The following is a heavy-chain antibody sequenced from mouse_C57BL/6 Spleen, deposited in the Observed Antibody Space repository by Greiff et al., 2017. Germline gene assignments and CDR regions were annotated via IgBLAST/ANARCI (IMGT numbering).Heavy chain of an antibody. V-gene: IGHV3-1*01. CDR3: AREDYGRAGYFDY. Sequence: EVQLQQSGPGMVKPSQSLSLTCTVTGYSITSGYDWHWIRHFPGNKLEWMGYISYSGSTNYNPPLKSRISITHDTSKNHFFLKLNSVTTEDTATYYCAREDYGRAGYFDYWGQGTTLTVSS. D-gene: IGHD1-1*01. J-gene: IGHJ2*01. CDR2: ISYSGST. CDR1: GYSITSGYD.